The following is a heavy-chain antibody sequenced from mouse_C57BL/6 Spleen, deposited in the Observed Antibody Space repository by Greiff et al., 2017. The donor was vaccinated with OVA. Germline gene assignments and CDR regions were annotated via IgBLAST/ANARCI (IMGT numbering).Heavy chain of an antibody. V-gene: IGHV5-17*01. CDR1: GFTFSDYG. CDR2: ISSGSSTI. CDR3: ARDSLRDFDV. J-gene: IGHJ1*03. Sequence: EVMLVESGGGLVKPGGSLKLSCAASGFTFSDYGMHWVRQAPEKGLEWVAYISSGSSTIYYADTVKGRFTISRDNAKNTLFLQMTSLRSEDTAMYYCARDSLRDFDVWGTGTTVTVSS. D-gene: IGHD1-1*01.